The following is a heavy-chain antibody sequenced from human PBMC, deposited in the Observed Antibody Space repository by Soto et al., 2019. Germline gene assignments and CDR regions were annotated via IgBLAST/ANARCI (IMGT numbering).Heavy chain of an antibody. J-gene: IGHJ6*03. CDR3: ARDPRQWLITSHYYYYMDV. Sequence: ASVKVSCKASGFTFTSYDINWVRQATGQGLEWMGWMNPNSGNTGYAQKFQGRVTLTRDTSISTAYMELSSLTSEDTAVYYCARDPRQWLITSHYYYYMDVWGKGTTVTVSS. CDR1: GFTFTSYD. V-gene: IGHV1-8*01. D-gene: IGHD6-19*01. CDR2: MNPNSGNT.